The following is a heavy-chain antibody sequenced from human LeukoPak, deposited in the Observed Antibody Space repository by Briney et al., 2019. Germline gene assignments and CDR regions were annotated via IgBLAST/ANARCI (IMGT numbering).Heavy chain of an antibody. D-gene: IGHD3-3*01. J-gene: IGHJ5*02. CDR1: GFTFSSYA. CDR2: ISGSGGST. V-gene: IGHV3-23*01. CDR3: AKVKTYYDFWSGYYQAWFDP. Sequence: PGGSLRLSCAASGFTFSSYAMSWVRQAPGKGLEWVSAISGSGGSTYYADSVKGRFTISRDNSKNTPYLQMNSLRAEDTAVYYCAKVKTYYDFWSGYYQAWFDPWGQGTLVTVSS.